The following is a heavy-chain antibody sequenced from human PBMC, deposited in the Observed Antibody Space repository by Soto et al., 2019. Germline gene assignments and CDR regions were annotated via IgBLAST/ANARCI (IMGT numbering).Heavy chain of an antibody. J-gene: IGHJ4*02. V-gene: IGHV3-23*01. CDR3: AKDAVYNDGLWLVSD. CDR1: GFTFNYA. CDR2: ITGGGST. Sequence: GGSLRLSCVGSGFTFNYAIMWVRQAPGKGQEWVSGITGGGSTEYIASVKGRFTISSDNSKNTVYLQMNSLRAEDTAMYYCAKDAVYNDGLWLVSDWGRGTLVTVSS. D-gene: IGHD2-21*01.